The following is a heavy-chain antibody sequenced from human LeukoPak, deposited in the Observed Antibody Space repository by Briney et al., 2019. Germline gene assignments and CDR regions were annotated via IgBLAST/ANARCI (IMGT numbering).Heavy chain of an antibody. CDR2: IKSKTDGGTT. Sequence: MAGGSLRLSCAASGFTFSNAWMSWVRQAPGKGLEWVGRIKSKTDGGTTDYAAPVKGRFTISRDDPKNTLYLQMNSLKTEDTAVYYCTTLVVVAARAIDYWGQGTLVTVSS. J-gene: IGHJ4*02. CDR3: TTLVVVAARAIDY. CDR1: GFTFSNAW. D-gene: IGHD2-15*01. V-gene: IGHV3-15*01.